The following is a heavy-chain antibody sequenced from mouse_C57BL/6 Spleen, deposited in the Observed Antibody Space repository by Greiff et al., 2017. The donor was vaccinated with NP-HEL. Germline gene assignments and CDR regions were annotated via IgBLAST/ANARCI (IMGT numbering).Heavy chain of an antibody. V-gene: IGHV5-6*01. CDR3: ASQPAY. CDR2: ISSGGSYT. J-gene: IGHJ3*01. CDR1: GFTFSSYG. Sequence: DVQLVESGGDLVKPGGSLKLSCAASGFTFSSYGMSWVRQTPDKRLEWVATISSGGSYTYYPDSVKGRFTISRENAKNTLYLQMSSLKSEDTARYYCASQPAYWGRGSLVTVSA.